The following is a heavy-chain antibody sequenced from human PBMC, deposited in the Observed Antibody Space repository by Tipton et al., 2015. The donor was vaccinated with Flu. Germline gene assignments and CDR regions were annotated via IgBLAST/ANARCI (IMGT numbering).Heavy chain of an antibody. CDR2: IQYDGSNK. CDR3: ARKAGGNQHFDY. D-gene: IGHD1-14*01. J-gene: IGHJ4*02. V-gene: IGHV3-30*02. Sequence: SLRLSCAASGFTFSHYGMHWVRQAPGKGLEWVTYIQYDGSNKKYADPVKGRFTISRDNSRNTLYLQINSLRVEDTATYYCARKAGGNQHFDYWGQGALVTVSS. CDR1: GFTFSHYG.